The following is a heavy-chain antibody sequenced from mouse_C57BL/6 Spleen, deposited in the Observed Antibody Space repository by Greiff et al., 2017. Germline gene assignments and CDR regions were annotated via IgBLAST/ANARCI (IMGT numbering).Heavy chain of an antibody. CDR2: IYPRSGTT. CDR1: GYTFASYG. Sequence: VKLMESGAELVRPGASVKLSCKASGYTFASYGIRWVKQRTGQGLEWIGEIYPRSGTTYYNEKFKGKATLTADKSSSTAYMELRSLTSEDSAVYFCASNRRGYAMDYWGQGTSVTVSA. V-gene: IGHV1-81*01. CDR3: ASNRRGYAMDY. J-gene: IGHJ4*01.